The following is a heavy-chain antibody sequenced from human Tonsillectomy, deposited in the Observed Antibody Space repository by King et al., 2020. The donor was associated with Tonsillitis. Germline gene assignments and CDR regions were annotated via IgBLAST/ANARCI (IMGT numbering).Heavy chain of an antibody. CDR3: ASMDLGGYTHFDY. Sequence: QLVQSGAEVKKPGASVKVSCKASGYTFSSYGISWVRQAPGQGLEWMGWISAYNGNTNYAQKLQGRVTMTTDTSTSTAHMELRSLRDDDTAVYDCASMDLGGYTHFDYWGQGTLVTVSS. D-gene: IGHD5-12*01. J-gene: IGHJ4*02. CDR1: GYTFSSYG. V-gene: IGHV1-18*04. CDR2: ISAYNGNT.